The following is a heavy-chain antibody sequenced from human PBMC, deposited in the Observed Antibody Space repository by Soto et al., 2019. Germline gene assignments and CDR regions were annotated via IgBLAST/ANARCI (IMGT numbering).Heavy chain of an antibody. CDR3: ARGNYDILTCGGYMDV. J-gene: IGHJ6*03. CDR1: DYTFTNYD. V-gene: IGHV1-8*01. CDR2: MNPNSGGT. D-gene: IGHD3-9*01. Sequence: QVQLVQSGAEVKKPGASVRVSCKSFDYTFTNYDINWVRQAPGQGLEWMGWMNPNSGGTGYAQQFQGRVHMTRSTSISTAYMDLSSLRSEDTAVYYCARGNYDILTCGGYMDVWGKGTTVTVSS.